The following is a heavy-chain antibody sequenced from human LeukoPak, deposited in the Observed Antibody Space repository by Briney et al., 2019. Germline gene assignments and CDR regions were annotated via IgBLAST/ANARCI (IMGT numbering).Heavy chain of an antibody. CDR2: ISGFNDNT. CDR3: ARDQCSSTSCYVGVGIFDY. J-gene: IGHJ4*02. V-gene: IGHV1-18*01. CDR1: GYFFSHYG. D-gene: IGHD2-2*01. Sequence: ASVKVSCKTSGYFFSHYGISWVRQASGQGPEWLGWISGFNDNTNYAQRVQGRVTMTTDTATSTAYMELRSLRSDDTAVYYCARDQCSSTSCYVGVGIFDYWGQGTLVTVSS.